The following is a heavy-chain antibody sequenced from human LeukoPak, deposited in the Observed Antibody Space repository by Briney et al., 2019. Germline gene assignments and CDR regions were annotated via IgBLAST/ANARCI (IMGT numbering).Heavy chain of an antibody. CDR1: GFPFSYW. Sequence: PGGSLRLSCAASGFPFSYWMTWVRQAPGKGLEWVANIKHDGSEKNYVDSVKGRLTISRDNAKNSLYLQMNSLRAEDTAVYYCARNRRCCGEDYWGQGTQVTVSS. D-gene: IGHD2-21*01. V-gene: IGHV3-7*01. CDR3: ARNRRCCGEDY. J-gene: IGHJ4*02. CDR2: IKHDGSEK.